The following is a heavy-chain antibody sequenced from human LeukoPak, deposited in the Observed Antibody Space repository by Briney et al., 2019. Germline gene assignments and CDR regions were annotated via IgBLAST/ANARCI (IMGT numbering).Heavy chain of an antibody. CDR1: GYTFTSYA. V-gene: IGHV1-3*01. D-gene: IGHD6-19*01. CDR3: ARGPSWLPFDY. Sequence: ASVKDSCKASGYTFTSYAMHWVRQAPGQRLEWMGWINAGNGNTKYSQKFQGRVTITRDTSASTAYMELSSLRSEDTAVYYCARGPSWLPFDYWGQGTLVTVSS. J-gene: IGHJ4*02. CDR2: INAGNGNT.